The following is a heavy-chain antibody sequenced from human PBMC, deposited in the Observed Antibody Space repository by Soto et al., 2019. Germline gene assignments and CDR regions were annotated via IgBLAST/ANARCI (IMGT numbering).Heavy chain of an antibody. CDR3: AKGISGYNAPLDH. D-gene: IGHD1-20*01. CDR2: ISVSDGRT. CDR1: GFTFSSYA. V-gene: IGHV3-23*01. J-gene: IGHJ4*02. Sequence: GGSLSLSCSASGFTFSSYAMNWVRQAPGKGLEWVSVISVSDGRTYYADYVKGRFTISRDNSKNTLYLQMNSLRAADTAVYYCAKGISGYNAPLDHWGQGTRVTVSS.